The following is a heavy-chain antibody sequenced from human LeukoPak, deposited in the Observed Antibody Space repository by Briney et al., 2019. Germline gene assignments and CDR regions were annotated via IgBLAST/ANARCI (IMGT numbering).Heavy chain of an antibody. CDR3: TTAAGDCSSTSCYVDY. J-gene: IGHJ4*02. CDR1: GFTFSNAW. CDR2: IKSKTDGGTT. D-gene: IGHD2-2*01. V-gene: IGHV3-15*01. Sequence: GGSLRLSCAASGFTFSNAWMSWVRQAPGKGLEWVGRIKSKTDGGTTDYAAPVKGRFTISRDDSKNTLYLQMNSLKTEDTAVYYCTTAAGDCSSTSCYVDYWGQGTLVTVSS.